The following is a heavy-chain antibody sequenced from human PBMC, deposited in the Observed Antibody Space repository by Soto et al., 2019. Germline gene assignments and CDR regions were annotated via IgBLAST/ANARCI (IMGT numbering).Heavy chain of an antibody. CDR2: KWYDGSNK. D-gene: IGHD5-12*01. Sequence: QVQLVESGGGVVQPGTSLRLSCAASGFTFSSYGMHRVRQAPGKGLEWVAAKWYDGSNKNYADSVKGRFTISRDNTKNTLYLQMNSLIAEDTAVYYCASARWLQLGGDYWGQGTLVTVSS. V-gene: IGHV3-33*01. CDR3: ASARWLQLGGDY. J-gene: IGHJ4*02. CDR1: GFTFSSYG.